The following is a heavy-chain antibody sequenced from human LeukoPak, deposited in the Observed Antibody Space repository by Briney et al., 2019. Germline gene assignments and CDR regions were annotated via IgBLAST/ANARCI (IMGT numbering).Heavy chain of an antibody. CDR1: GYTFSSYA. D-gene: IGHD3-10*01. Sequence: PGRSLRLSCAASGYTFSSYAMHGVRQAPGRGVEGVAVISYDGSNKYYADSVRGRFTISRDNSKNTLYLQMNSLRAEDTAVYYCARDPELLWFGELSGYFDYWGQGTLVTVSS. J-gene: IGHJ4*02. CDR2: ISYDGSNK. V-gene: IGHV3-30*04. CDR3: ARDPELLWFGELSGYFDY.